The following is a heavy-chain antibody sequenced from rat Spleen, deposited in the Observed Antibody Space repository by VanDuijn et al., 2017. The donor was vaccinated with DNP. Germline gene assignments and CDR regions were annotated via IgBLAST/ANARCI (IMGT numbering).Heavy chain of an antibody. CDR3: ARHGFGPRGWFAY. V-gene: IGHV5-31*01. J-gene: IGHJ3*01. Sequence: EVQLVESGGGLVQPGRSLQLSCVASGFTFNNNWMTWIRQAPGKGLEWVASITNTGDSTYYSDSVKGRFTISRDNAKSTLYLQMNSLRSEDTATYYCARHGFGPRGWFAYWGQGTLVTVSS. D-gene: IGHD4-3*01. CDR1: GFTFNNNW. CDR2: ITNTGDST.